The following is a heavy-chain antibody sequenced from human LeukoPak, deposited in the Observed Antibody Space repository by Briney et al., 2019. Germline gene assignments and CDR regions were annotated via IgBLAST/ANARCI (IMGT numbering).Heavy chain of an antibody. CDR3: ARGAHVRMYDSNHNCFDP. CDR1: GYTFTSYY. D-gene: IGHD3-22*01. V-gene: IGHV1-46*01. Sequence: GASVRVSCRASGYTFTSYYIYWMRQAHGHGLDWMGIINPSGCRTNYAHKFQGRVTMTRDMSTSTVYMELSSLRSEDTAVYYCARGAHVRMYDSNHNCFDPWGQGTLVTGSS. J-gene: IGHJ5*02. CDR2: INPSGCRT.